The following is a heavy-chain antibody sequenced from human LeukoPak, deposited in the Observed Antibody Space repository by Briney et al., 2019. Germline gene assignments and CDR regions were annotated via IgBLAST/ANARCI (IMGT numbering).Heavy chain of an antibody. J-gene: IGHJ4*02. CDR3: ARDFKTLYYFDY. CDR1: GFTFSSYE. V-gene: IGHV3-48*03. Sequence: GGSLRLSCAASGFTFSSYEMNWVRQAPGKGLEWVSYISSSGSTIYYADSVKGRFTISRDNAKNSLYLQMNSLRAEDTVVYYCARDFKTLYYFDYWGQGTLVTVSS. CDR2: ISSSGSTI.